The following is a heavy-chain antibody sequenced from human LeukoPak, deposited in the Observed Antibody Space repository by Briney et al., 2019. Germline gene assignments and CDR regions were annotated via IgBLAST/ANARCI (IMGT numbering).Heavy chain of an antibody. D-gene: IGHD6-19*01. CDR1: GFTFSSYA. CDR3: ARPGMAVAVVLRAGYFDY. CDR2: ISGSGGST. J-gene: IGHJ4*02. Sequence: PGGSQRLSCAASGFTFSSYAMSWVRQAPGKGLEWVSAISGSGGSTYSADSVKGRFTISRDNAKNSLYLQMNSLRAEDTAVYYCARPGMAVAVVLRAGYFDYWGQGTLVTVSS. V-gene: IGHV3-23*01.